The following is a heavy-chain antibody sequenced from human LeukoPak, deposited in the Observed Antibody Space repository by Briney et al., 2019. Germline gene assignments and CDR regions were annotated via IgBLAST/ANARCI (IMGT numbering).Heavy chain of an antibody. Sequence: GESLKVSCKGAGYSFTSYWICGVRQMPGKGLEWMGIIDPGDSDTRDSPSFQGHVTISADKSIITAYLQWSSLKASDTAMYYCARFKSGYDIGSYYYMDVWGKGTTVTVSS. CDR1: GYSFTSYW. J-gene: IGHJ6*03. CDR3: ARFKSGYDIGSYYYMDV. V-gene: IGHV5-51*01. D-gene: IGHD5-12*01. CDR2: IDPGDSDT.